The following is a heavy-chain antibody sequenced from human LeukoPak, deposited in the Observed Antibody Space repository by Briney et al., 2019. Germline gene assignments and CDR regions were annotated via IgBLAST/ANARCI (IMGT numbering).Heavy chain of an antibody. CDR3: AKGAYDCGDYGLDY. V-gene: IGHV3-23*01. CDR1: GFSLRSYV. CDR2: INTDGAWI. J-gene: IGHJ4*02. Sequence: GGSLRLSCAASGFSLRSYVMSWVRLAPGKGPQWVSGINTDGAWIYYVDSVKGRFTISRDNSKNTLYLQMNSLRAEDTAVYYCAKGAYDCGDYGLDYWAREPWSPSPQ. D-gene: IGHD4-17*01.